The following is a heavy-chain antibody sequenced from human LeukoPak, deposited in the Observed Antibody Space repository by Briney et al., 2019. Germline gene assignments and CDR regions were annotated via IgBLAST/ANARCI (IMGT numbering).Heavy chain of an antibody. J-gene: IGHJ4*02. D-gene: IGHD6-25*01. CDR1: GFTFSAYA. Sequence: GGSLRLSCSASGFTFSAYAMHWVRQAPGKGLEWLAVISNDGSRQYYADSVKGRFSISRDNAKNTLYLQMISLTPDDTAVYYCAREAATYLDYWGRGTLVTVSS. CDR3: AREAATYLDY. CDR2: ISNDGSRQ. V-gene: IGHV3-30*14.